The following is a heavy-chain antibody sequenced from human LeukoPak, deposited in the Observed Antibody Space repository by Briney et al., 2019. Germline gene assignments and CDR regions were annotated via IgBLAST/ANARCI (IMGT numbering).Heavy chain of an antibody. Sequence: SETLSLTCTVSGGSISSSSYYWGWIRQPPGKGLEWIGSIYYSGSTYYNPPLKSRVTISVDTSKNQFSLKLSSVTAADTAVYYCARLPERGGRFDYWGQGTLVTVSS. J-gene: IGHJ4*02. CDR1: GGSISSSSYY. D-gene: IGHD3-16*01. CDR3: ARLPERGGRFDY. CDR2: IYYSGST. V-gene: IGHV4-39*01.